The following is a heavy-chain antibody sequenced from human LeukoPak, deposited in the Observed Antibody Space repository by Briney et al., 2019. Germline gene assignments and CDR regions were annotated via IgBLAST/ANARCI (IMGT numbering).Heavy chain of an antibody. CDR1: GGSISSSSYY. D-gene: IGHD1-26*01. CDR2: FYYSGST. J-gene: IGHJ3*02. V-gene: IGHV4-39*07. CDR3: ARAPNSGSYIDAFDI. Sequence: SETLSLTCTVSGGSISSSSYYWGWIRQPPGKGLEWIGSFYYSGSTYYNPPLKSRVTISVDTSKNQFSLKLSSVTAADTAVYYCARAPNSGSYIDAFDIWGQGTMVTVSS.